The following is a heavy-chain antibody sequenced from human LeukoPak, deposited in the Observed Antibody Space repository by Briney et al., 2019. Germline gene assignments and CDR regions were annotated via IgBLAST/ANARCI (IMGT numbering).Heavy chain of an antibody. CDR1: GFTFSSYT. Sequence: KPGRSLRLSCAASGFTFSSYTMNWVRQAPGKGLEWVSCISGSSVYIYYADSLKGRFTISRDNAKNSLYLQMNGLRAEDTAVYYCARVSVAGAVIDAFDMWGQGTMVTVSS. CDR2: ISGSSVYI. CDR3: ARVSVAGAVIDAFDM. V-gene: IGHV3-21*01. J-gene: IGHJ3*02. D-gene: IGHD6-19*01.